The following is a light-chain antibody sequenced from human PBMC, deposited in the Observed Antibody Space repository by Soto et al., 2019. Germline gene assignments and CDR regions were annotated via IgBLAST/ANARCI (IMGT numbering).Light chain of an antibody. CDR2: DIR. CDR3: SSYTSSSTRV. CDR1: SSDVGGYKY. Sequence: QSALTQPASVSGSPGQSITISCTGTSSDVGGYKYVSWYQQHPGKAPKLMMSDIRNRPSGVSNRFSGSKSGNTASLTICGLQAEDEADYYCSSYTSSSTRVFGTGTKLTVL. V-gene: IGLV2-14*03. J-gene: IGLJ1*01.